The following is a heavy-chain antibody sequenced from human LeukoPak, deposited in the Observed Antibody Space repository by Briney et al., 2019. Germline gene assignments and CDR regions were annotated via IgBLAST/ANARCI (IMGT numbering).Heavy chain of an antibody. D-gene: IGHD6-25*01. CDR3: AKQLPAASPFDY. CDR2: ISGSGGST. Sequence: GSLRLSCAAAGFTFSRYVISWVHQAPGKGLEWVSAISGSGGSTYYADSVKGRFTISRDNSKNTLYLQMNSLRAEHTAVYYCAKQLPAASPFDYWGQGTLVTVSS. V-gene: IGHV3-23*01. CDR1: GFTFSRYV. J-gene: IGHJ4*02.